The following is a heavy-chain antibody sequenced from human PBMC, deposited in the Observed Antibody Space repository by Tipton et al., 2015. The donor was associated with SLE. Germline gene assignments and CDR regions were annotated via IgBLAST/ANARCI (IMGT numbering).Heavy chain of an antibody. Sequence: LRLSCTVSGGSISNNSYYWSWIRQPAGKGLEWIGRIYTSGSTNYNPSLKSRVTISVDTSKKQFSLKLSSVTAADTAVYYCARGYGDYSNWFDPWGQGTLVTVSS. J-gene: IGHJ5*02. D-gene: IGHD4-17*01. V-gene: IGHV4-61*02. CDR1: GGSISNNSYY. CDR2: IYTSGST. CDR3: ARGYGDYSNWFDP.